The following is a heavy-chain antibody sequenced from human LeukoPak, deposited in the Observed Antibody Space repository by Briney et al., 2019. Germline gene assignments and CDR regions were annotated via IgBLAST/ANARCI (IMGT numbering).Heavy chain of an antibody. CDR1: GFTFSNYD. D-gene: IGHD1-7*01. V-gene: IGHV3-21*01. CDR2: FSSIGSHR. Sequence: PGGSLRLACAASGFTFSNYDMNWVRQAPGQGLEWVSLFSSIGSHRYYADSVKGRFTISRDNAKNSLYLQMNSLRAEDTAVYYCARAHNWKYGSFDFWGQGTLVTVSS. J-gene: IGHJ4*02. CDR3: ARAHNWKYGSFDF.